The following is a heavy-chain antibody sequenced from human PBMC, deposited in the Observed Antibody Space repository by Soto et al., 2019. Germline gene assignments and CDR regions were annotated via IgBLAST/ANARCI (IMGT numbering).Heavy chain of an antibody. V-gene: IGHV3-11*01. CDR1: GFNFGGYY. Sequence: GGCRLLSCRGSGFNFGGYYMNWIRQTPVRGLEWVSSILSLESHKYYAASAMARFSISRDNAHKALFLQMNNLRAEDTGIYFCATGLKDASNRPSFDSWGPGT. CDR2: ILSLESHK. D-gene: IGHD3-16*01. CDR3: ATGLKDASNRPSFDS. J-gene: IGHJ4*02.